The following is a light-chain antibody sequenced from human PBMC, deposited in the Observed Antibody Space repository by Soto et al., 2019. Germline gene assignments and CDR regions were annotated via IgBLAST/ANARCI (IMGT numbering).Light chain of an antibody. CDR1: SSDVGGYHY. V-gene: IGLV2-14*01. J-gene: IGLJ1*01. Sequence: QSVLTQPASVSWSPGQSITISCTGTSSDVGGYHYVSWYQQYPGKAPKVMIYDVSNRPSGVSNRFSGSKSGTTASLTISGLQAEDEADYYCSSYTSSSTYVFGTGTKVTVL. CDR2: DVS. CDR3: SSYTSSSTYV.